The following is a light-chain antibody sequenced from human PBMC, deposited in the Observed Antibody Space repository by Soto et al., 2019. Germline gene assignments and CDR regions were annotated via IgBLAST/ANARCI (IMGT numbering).Light chain of an antibody. Sequence: DIQMTQSPSTLSASVGDRVTITCRASQSINSWLAWYHQKPGKAPKLLIYKSSSLESGVPSRFSGSESGTEFTLTISSLQPDDFAAYYCQQYENYPITFRQGTRLEIK. V-gene: IGKV1-5*03. CDR2: KSS. CDR1: QSINSW. J-gene: IGKJ5*01. CDR3: QQYENYPIT.